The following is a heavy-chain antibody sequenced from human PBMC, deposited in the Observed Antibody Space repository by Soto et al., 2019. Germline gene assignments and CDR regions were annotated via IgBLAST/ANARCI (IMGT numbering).Heavy chain of an antibody. V-gene: IGHV2-5*02. Sequence: QITLKESGPTLVKPTQTLTLTCTFSGFSLRTTGEGVGWIRQTPGKALEWLALIYWDADKRYSPSLKNRLTNSTDTSESQVVLTMTNMDPVDTGTYFCAHRKRTITVATYFDLWGQGTPVTVSS. D-gene: IGHD6-19*01. CDR3: AHRKRTITVATYFDL. CDR2: IYWDADK. J-gene: IGHJ4*02. CDR1: GFSLRTTGEG.